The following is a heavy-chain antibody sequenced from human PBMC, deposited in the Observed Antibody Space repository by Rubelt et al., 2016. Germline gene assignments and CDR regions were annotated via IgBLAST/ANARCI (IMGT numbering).Heavy chain of an antibody. J-gene: IGHJ4*02. CDR3: AEEYYYDSSGYPAFDY. V-gene: IGHV3-23*04. CDR1: GFTFSSYA. D-gene: IGHD3-22*01. Sequence: VQLVESGGGVVQPGGSLRLSCAASGFTFSSYAMSWVRQAPGKGLEWVSAISGSGGSTYYADSVKGRFTISRDNSKNTVYLQMNSLRAEDTALYYCAEEYYYDSSGYPAFDYWGQGTLVTVSS. CDR2: ISGSGGST.